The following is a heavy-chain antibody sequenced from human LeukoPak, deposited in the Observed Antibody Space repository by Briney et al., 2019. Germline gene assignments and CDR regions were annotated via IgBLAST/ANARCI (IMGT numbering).Heavy chain of an antibody. CDR3: ARGDFADNPFDY. Sequence: PSETLSLTCTVSGGSISSYYWSWIRQPPGKGLEWIGYIYYSGSTNYNPSLKSRVTISVDTSKNQFSLRLSSVAAADTAVYYCARGDFADNPFDYWGQGTLVTVSS. J-gene: IGHJ4*02. CDR1: GGSISSYY. D-gene: IGHD3-3*01. V-gene: IGHV4-59*01. CDR2: IYYSGST.